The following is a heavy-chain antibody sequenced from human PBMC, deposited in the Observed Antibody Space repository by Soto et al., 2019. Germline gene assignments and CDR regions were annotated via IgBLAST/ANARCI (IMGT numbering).Heavy chain of an antibody. CDR3: ATVGYCSSTSCQTRYYYYGMDV. J-gene: IGHJ6*02. CDR2: ISRSGSDI. Sequence: GGSLRLSCAASGFTFSDYSMNWVRQAPGKGLEWVSYISRSGSDIYYADSVKGRFTISRDNAKNSLFLQMNSLRAEDTAVYYCATVGYCSSTSCQTRYYYYGMDVWGQGTTVTVYS. CDR1: GFTFSDYS. D-gene: IGHD2-2*03. V-gene: IGHV3-11*01.